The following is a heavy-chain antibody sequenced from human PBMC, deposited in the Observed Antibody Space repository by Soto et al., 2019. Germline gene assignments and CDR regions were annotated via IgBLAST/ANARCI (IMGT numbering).Heavy chain of an antibody. D-gene: IGHD6-13*01. CDR2: ISAYNGNT. J-gene: IGHJ6*02. CDR3: ARTAISSWYHSRGMDV. V-gene: IGHV1-18*01. Sequence: QVQLVQSGAEVKKPGASVKVSCKASGYTFTSYGISWVRQAPGQGLEWRGWISAYNGNTNYAQKLQCRVTTTTETSTSTAYMELRSLRSDDTAVYYCARTAISSWYHSRGMDVWGQGTTVTVSS. CDR1: GYTFTSYG.